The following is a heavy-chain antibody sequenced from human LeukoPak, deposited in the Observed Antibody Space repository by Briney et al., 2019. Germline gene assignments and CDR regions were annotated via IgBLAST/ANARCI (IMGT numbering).Heavy chain of an antibody. Sequence: GGSLRLSCTASVFTFNNYAMSWVRQAPGKGLEWVSGISGGSSSTYYADSVKGRFTISQDNSNTTLYLQMNNLRDQYNALYYXGLHHGNYYVVRWFEPWGAGALGTVSS. V-gene: IGHV3-23*01. J-gene: IGHJ5*02. CDR3: GLHHGNYYVVRWFEP. D-gene: IGHD3-10*02. CDR2: ISGGSSST. CDR1: VFTFNNYA.